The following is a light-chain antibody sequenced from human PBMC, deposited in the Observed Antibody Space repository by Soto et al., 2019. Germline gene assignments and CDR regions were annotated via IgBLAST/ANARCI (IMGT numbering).Light chain of an antibody. CDR2: VGTGGIVG. CDR3: GADHGSGGNFVSVV. Sequence: QAVVTQPPSASASLGASVTLTCTLSSGYSNYKVDWYQQRPGKGPRFVMRVGTGGIVGSKGDGIPDRFSVLGSGLNRYLTIKNIQEEDESDYHCGADHGSGGNFVSVVFGGGTKLTVL. CDR1: SGYSNYK. V-gene: IGLV9-49*01. J-gene: IGLJ2*01.